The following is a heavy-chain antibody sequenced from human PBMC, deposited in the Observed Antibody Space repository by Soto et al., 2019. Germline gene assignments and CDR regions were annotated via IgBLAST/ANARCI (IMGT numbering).Heavy chain of an antibody. V-gene: IGHV1-18*01. CDR3: ARDLYPLADYFDY. CDR2: ISGHNGNT. J-gene: IGHJ4*02. CDR1: GYTFTNHG. Sequence: QVQLVQSGAEVKKPGASVKVSCKASGYTFTNHGISWVRQAPGQGLEWLGWISGHNGNTKYAQRLQGRVTMTTDTSTSTAYMELRSLKSDDTAVYYCARDLYPLADYFDYWGQGTLVTGSS.